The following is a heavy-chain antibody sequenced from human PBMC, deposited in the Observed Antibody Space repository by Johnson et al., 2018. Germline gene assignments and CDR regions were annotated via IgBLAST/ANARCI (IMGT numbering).Heavy chain of an antibody. Sequence: QVQLVESGGGVVQPGRSLRLSCAASGFTFSSYGMHWVRQAPGKGLEWVAVISYDGSNKYYADSVKGRFTISRDNSKNTLYLQMNSLRAEDTAVYYCAKAHREQWLVPYYDYYMDVWGKGTTGTVSS. CDR1: GFTFSSYG. V-gene: IGHV3-30*18. CDR3: AKAHREQWLVPYYDYYMDV. CDR2: ISYDGSNK. J-gene: IGHJ6*03. D-gene: IGHD6-19*01.